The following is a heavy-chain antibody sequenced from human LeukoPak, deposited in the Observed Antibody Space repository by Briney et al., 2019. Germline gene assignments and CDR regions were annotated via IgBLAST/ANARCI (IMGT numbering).Heavy chain of an antibody. CDR1: GFTFSSYS. Sequence: GGALRLSCAASGFTFSSYSMNWVRQAPGKGLEWVSSISSSISYIYYADSVKGRFTISRDNAKNSLYLQMNSLRAEGTAVYYCARGSGYLYWGQGTLVTVSS. CDR2: ISSSISYI. D-gene: IGHD5-12*01. V-gene: IGHV3-21*01. J-gene: IGHJ4*02. CDR3: ARGSGYLY.